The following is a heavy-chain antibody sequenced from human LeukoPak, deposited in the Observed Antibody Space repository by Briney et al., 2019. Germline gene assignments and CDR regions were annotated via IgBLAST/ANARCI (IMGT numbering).Heavy chain of an antibody. CDR1: GGTLSSYS. Sequence: SVKVSCKASGGTLSSYSISWVRQAPGQGLEWMGRLTPIFGSTNYAQKFRGRFTITTDESMSAAYMELSSLRSEDTGVYYCVRDQSTYGSLWGQGTLVTVSS. J-gene: IGHJ4*02. V-gene: IGHV1-69*05. D-gene: IGHD3-10*01. CDR2: LTPIFGST. CDR3: VRDQSTYGSL.